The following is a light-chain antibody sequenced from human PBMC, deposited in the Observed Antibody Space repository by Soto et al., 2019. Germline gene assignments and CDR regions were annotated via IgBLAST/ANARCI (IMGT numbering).Light chain of an antibody. CDR2: GAS. J-gene: IGKJ1*01. CDR1: QSVSSN. V-gene: IGKV3-15*01. CDR3: QQYNNWPWT. Sequence: EIVMTQSPATLSVSPGERGTLSCRASQSVSSNLAWYQQKPGQAPRLLIYGASTRATGIPARFSGSRSGTEFTLTISSLQSEDFAFYYCQQYNNWPWTFGQGTKVEIK.